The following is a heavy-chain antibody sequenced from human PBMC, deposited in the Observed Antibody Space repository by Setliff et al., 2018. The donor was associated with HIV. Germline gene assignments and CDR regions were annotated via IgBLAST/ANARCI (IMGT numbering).Heavy chain of an antibody. CDR1: GGSISSYY. D-gene: IGHD2-21*02. Sequence: LSLTCTVSGGSISSYYWSWIRQPPGKGLEWIGYIYTSGSVNYNPSLNSRITLSVDTSKNQFSLKVNSVTAADTAVYYCARLSGDYYYFDYWGQGTLVTVSS. V-gene: IGHV4-4*09. J-gene: IGHJ4*02. CDR3: ARLSGDYYYFDY. CDR2: IYTSGSV.